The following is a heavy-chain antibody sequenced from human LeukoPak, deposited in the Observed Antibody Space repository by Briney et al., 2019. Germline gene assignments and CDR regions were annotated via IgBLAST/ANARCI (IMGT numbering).Heavy chain of an antibody. Sequence: GGSLRPSCAASGFIVSNNYMSWVRQAPGKGLEWVSVIYSGGTTYYADSVEGRFTISRDNSENTLYLQMNSLRAEDTAVYYCAALDSSGWYYFDYWGQGTLVTVSS. CDR2: IYSGGTT. V-gene: IGHV3-66*01. CDR1: GFIVSNNY. J-gene: IGHJ4*02. CDR3: AALDSSGWYYFDY. D-gene: IGHD6-19*01.